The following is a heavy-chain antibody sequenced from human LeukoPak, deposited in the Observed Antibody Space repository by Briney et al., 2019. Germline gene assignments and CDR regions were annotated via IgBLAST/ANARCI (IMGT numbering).Heavy chain of an antibody. V-gene: IGHV4-34*01. CDR2: INHSGST. D-gene: IGHD2-15*01. Sequence: LETLSLTCAVYGGSFSGYYWSWIRQPPGKGLEWIGEINHSGSTNYNPSLKSRVTISVDTSKNQFSLKLSSVTAADTAVYYCARLHRWGYCSGGSCYYFDYWGQGTLVTVSS. J-gene: IGHJ4*02. CDR1: GGSFSGYY. CDR3: ARLHRWGYCSGGSCYYFDY.